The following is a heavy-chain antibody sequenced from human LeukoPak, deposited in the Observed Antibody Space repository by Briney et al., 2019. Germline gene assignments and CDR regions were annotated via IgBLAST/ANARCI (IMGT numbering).Heavy chain of an antibody. CDR2: ISYDGSNK. Sequence: SCKVSGYTLTELSMHWVRQAPGKGLEWVAVISYDGSNKYYADSVKGRFTISRDNSKNTLYLQMNSLRAEDTAVYYCARDPFPKLRYFDWLPFDYWGQGTLVTVSS. D-gene: IGHD3-9*01. CDR3: ARDPFPKLRYFDWLPFDY. V-gene: IGHV3-30*04. J-gene: IGHJ4*02. CDR1: GYTLTELS.